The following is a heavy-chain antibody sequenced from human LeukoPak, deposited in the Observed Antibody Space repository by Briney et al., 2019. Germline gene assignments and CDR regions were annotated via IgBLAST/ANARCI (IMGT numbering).Heavy chain of an antibody. CDR2: IYYSGST. Sequence: SETLSLTCTVSGGSISSYYWSWIRQPPGKGLEWIGYIYYSGSTNYNPSLKSRVTISVDTSKNQFSLKLSSVTAADTAVYYCARLGLGDWYFDLWGRGTLVTVSS. V-gene: IGHV4-59*08. D-gene: IGHD3/OR15-3a*01. J-gene: IGHJ2*01. CDR1: GGSISSYY. CDR3: ARLGLGDWYFDL.